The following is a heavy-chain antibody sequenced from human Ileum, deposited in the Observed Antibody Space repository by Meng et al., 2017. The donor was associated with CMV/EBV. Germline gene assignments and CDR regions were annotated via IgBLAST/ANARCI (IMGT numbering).Heavy chain of an antibody. Sequence: GESLKISCAASGFSFSSYAMHWVRQAPGKGLEWVAVISYDGSNKYYADSVKGRFTISRDNSKNTLYLQMNSLRAEDTAVYYCAGPLIVVVPYDAFDIWGQGTMVTVSS. J-gene: IGHJ3*02. CDR3: AGPLIVVVPYDAFDI. CDR1: GFSFSSYA. V-gene: IGHV3-30-3*01. D-gene: IGHD2-2*01. CDR2: ISYDGSNK.